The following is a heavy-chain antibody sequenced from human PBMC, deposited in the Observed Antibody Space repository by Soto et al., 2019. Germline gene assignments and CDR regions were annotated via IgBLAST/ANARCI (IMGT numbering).Heavy chain of an antibody. CDR3: ARPLGPISVNYGMDV. J-gene: IGHJ6*02. Sequence: SVKVSCKASGGTFSSYAISWVRQAPGQGLEWMGGIIPIFGTANYAQKFQGRVTITADESTSTAYMELSSLRSEDTAVYYCARPLGPISVNYGMDVWGQGTTVTVSS. CDR2: IIPIFGTA. D-gene: IGHD3-16*01. CDR1: GGTFSSYA. V-gene: IGHV1-69*13.